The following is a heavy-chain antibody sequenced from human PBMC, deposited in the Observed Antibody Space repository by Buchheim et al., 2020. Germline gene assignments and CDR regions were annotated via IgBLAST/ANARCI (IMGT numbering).Heavy chain of an antibody. Sequence: EVQVLESGGGLVQPGGSLRLSCVASGFAFSTFGTSWVRQAPGKGLEWVAAIGASGGNTNYADSVKGRFTIPRDNSQNTVDLQMNSLRAEDTAVYYCLGDFPAWGQGTT. V-gene: IGHV3-23*01. D-gene: IGHD3-16*01. CDR3: LGDFPA. J-gene: IGHJ6*02. CDR2: IGASGGNT. CDR1: GFAFSTFG.